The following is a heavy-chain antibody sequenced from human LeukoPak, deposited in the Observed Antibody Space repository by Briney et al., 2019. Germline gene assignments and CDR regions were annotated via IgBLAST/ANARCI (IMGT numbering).Heavy chain of an antibody. CDR2: IYYSGST. CDR3: ARGLMMAVAGRGEFHY. Sequence: PSETLSLTCIVSGGSISSYHWSWIRQPPGKGLEWIGYIYYSGSTNYDPSLKSRVTISVDTSKNQFSLKLSSVTAADTAVYYCARGLMMAVAGRGEFHYWGQGTLVTVSS. CDR1: GGSISSYH. V-gene: IGHV4-59*01. D-gene: IGHD6-13*01. J-gene: IGHJ4*02.